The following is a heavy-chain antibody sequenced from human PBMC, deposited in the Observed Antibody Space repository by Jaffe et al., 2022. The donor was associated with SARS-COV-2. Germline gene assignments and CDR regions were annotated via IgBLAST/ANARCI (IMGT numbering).Heavy chain of an antibody. CDR3: ARDDGWLQSEGGLDP. CDR2: IYTSGST. D-gene: IGHD5-18*01. V-gene: IGHV4-61*02. CDR1: GGSISSGSYY. J-gene: IGHJ5*02. Sequence: QVQLQESGPGLVKPSQTLSLTCTVSGGSISSGSYYWSWIRQSAGKGLEWIGRIYTSGSTNYNPSLKSRVTISVDTSKNQFSLKLSSVTAADTAVYYCARDDGWLQSEGGLDPWGQGTLVTVSS.